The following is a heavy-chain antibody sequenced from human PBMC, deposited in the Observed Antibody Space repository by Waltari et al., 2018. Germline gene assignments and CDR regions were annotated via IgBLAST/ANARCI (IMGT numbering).Heavy chain of an antibody. CDR1: GFTFSSYA. J-gene: IGHJ5*02. CDR3: ARGTGGYDSLNWFDP. V-gene: IGHV3-30-3*01. CDR2: ISYDGSNK. D-gene: IGHD5-12*01. Sequence: QVQLVESGGGVVQPGRSLRLSCAASGFTFSSYAMHWVRQAPGKGLEWVAVISYDGSNKYYADSVKGRFTISRDNSKNTLYLQMNSLRAEDTAVYYCARGTGGYDSLNWFDPWGQGTLVTVSS.